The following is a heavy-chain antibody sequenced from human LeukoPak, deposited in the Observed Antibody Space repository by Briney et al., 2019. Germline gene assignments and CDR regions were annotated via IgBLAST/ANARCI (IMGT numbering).Heavy chain of an antibody. D-gene: IGHD3-10*01. CDR2: IYNSGGT. Sequence: SETLSLTCTVSGGSMSSYYWSWIRQPPGKGLGWIGYIYNSGGTKYNPSLKGRVTISVDTSKNQFSLKVNSVTAADAAVYYCARSRQASGLFNSWGQGTLVVVSS. J-gene: IGHJ5*01. V-gene: IGHV4-59*01. CDR3: ARSRQASGLFNS. CDR1: GGSMSSYY.